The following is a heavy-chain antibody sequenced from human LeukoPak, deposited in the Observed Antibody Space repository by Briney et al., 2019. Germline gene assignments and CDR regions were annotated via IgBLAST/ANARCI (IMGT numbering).Heavy chain of an antibody. CDR3: ARDPRYCSGGSCYLEYFQH. CDR2: IIPIFGTA. V-gene: IGHV1-69*13. Sequence: ASVKVSCKSSGGTFSSYAISWVRQAPGQGLEWMGVIIPIFGTANYAQKFQGRVTITADESTSTAYMELSSLRSEDTAVYYCARDPRYCSGGSCYLEYFQHWGQGTLVTVSS. D-gene: IGHD2-15*01. J-gene: IGHJ1*01. CDR1: GGTFSSYA.